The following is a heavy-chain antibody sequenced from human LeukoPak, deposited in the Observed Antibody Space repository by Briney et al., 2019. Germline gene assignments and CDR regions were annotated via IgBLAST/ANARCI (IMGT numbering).Heavy chain of an antibody. Sequence: ASVKVSCKASGYTFTSYDINWVRQAPGQGLEWMGWMNPNSGNTVYAQKFQGRVTMTRNTSISTAYMEVSSLRSEDTAVYYCARYYYYDSSGYYQSYTDYWGQGTLVTVSS. V-gene: IGHV1-8*02. CDR2: MNPNSGNT. CDR1: GYTFTSYD. D-gene: IGHD3-22*01. CDR3: ARYYYYDSSGYYQSYTDY. J-gene: IGHJ4*02.